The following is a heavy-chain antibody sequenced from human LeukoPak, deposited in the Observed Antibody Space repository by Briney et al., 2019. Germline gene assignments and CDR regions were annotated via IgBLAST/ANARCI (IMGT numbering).Heavy chain of an antibody. CDR1: GVTFSSYE. V-gene: IGHV3-48*03. D-gene: IGHD3-10*01. Sequence: GGSLRLSCAASGVTFSSYEMNWVRQAPGKGLERVSYISSSGTSIYYADSVKGRFTMSRDTAKNSLYLQMNSLRAEDTAIYYCARDHVVRGVYFDYWGQGTLVTVSS. CDR2: ISSSGTSI. CDR3: ARDHVVRGVYFDY. J-gene: IGHJ4*02.